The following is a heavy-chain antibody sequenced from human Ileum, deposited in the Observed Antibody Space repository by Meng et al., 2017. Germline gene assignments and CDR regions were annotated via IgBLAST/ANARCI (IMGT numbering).Heavy chain of an antibody. CDR3: ARDHWGSLDY. V-gene: IGHV4-61*01. Sequence: QWQLQESGPGLVRPSETLSLICTVSGASVTTSHYQWGWIRQPPGKGLEWIGYASTNYNPSLKSRLTISLDTSKNQVSLKLTSVTAADTAVYYCARDHWGSLDYWGQGILVTVSS. D-gene: IGHD7-27*01. CDR1: GASVTTSHYQ. CDR2: AST. J-gene: IGHJ4*02.